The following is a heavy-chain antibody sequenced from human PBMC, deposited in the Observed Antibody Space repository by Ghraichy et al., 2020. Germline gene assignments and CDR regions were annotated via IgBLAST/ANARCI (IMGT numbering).Heavy chain of an antibody. Sequence: ASVKVSCKASGYTFTGYYMHWVRQAPGQGLEWMGWINPNSGGTNYAQKFQGRVTMTRDSSISTAYMELSRLRSDDTAVYYCARGIAVDGRRGMDVWGQGTTVTVSS. CDR1: GYTFTGYY. D-gene: IGHD6-19*01. CDR2: INPNSGGT. J-gene: IGHJ6*02. V-gene: IGHV1-2*02. CDR3: ARGIAVDGRRGMDV.